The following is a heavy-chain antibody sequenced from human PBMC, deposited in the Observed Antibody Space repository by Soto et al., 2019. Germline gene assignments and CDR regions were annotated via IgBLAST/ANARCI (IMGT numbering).Heavy chain of an antibody. CDR1: GGSFSGYF. CDR2: INHSGST. Sequence: SETLSLTCAVYGGSFSGYFWSWIRQPPGKGLEWIGEINHSGSTNYNPSLKSRLTISVDTSKNQFSLKLSSVTAADTAVYYCARAGRATKDYYYLMDVWGQGTTVTVSS. CDR3: ARAGRATKDYYYLMDV. D-gene: IGHD5-12*01. V-gene: IGHV4-34*01. J-gene: IGHJ6*02.